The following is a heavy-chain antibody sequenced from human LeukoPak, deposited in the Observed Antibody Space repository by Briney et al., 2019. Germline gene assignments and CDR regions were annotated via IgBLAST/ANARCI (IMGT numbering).Heavy chain of an antibody. Sequence: GASVKVSCKASGYTFTGYGISWVRQAPGQGLEWMGWISAYNGNTNYAQKLQGRVTMTTDTSTSTAYMELRSLRSDGTAVYYCARDSRGYFWSGPRFDYWGQGTLVTVSS. D-gene: IGHD3-3*01. V-gene: IGHV1-18*01. CDR2: ISAYNGNT. CDR1: GYTFTGYG. J-gene: IGHJ4*02. CDR3: ARDSRGYFWSGPRFDY.